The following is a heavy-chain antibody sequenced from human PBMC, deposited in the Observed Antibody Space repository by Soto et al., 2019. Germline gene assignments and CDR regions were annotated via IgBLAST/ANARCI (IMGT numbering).Heavy chain of an antibody. V-gene: IGHV2-5*02. Sequence: SGPKLVNPKQTLTKTCTFSGFSLSNTKMAVGWIRQPPGKALEWLALIYWDDDKRYSPFLKSRLTITKDTSKNQVVLTMSNMDPVDTARYYCAHIVVAGLGYYFDYWGQGTLVTV. J-gene: IGHJ4*02. D-gene: IGHD6-19*01. CDR3: AHIVVAGLGYYFDY. CDR2: IYWDDDK. CDR1: GFSLSNTKMA.